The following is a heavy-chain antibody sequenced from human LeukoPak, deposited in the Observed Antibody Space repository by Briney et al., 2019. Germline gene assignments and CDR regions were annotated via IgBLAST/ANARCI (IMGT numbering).Heavy chain of an antibody. J-gene: IGHJ4*02. D-gene: IGHD3-22*01. V-gene: IGHV1-69*05. CDR1: GGTFSSYA. Sequence: GSSVKLSCKASGGTFSSYAISWVRQAPGQGLEWMGGIIPIFGTANYAQKFQGRVTITTDESTSTAYMELSSLRSEDTAVYYCARENSGYFWYYFDYWGQGTLVTVSS. CDR2: IIPIFGTA. CDR3: ARENSGYFWYYFDY.